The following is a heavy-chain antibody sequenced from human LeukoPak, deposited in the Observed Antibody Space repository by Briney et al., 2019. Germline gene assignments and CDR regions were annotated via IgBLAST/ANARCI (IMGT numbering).Heavy chain of an antibody. Sequence: QPGGSLRLSCAGSGFTFSDYWMTWVRQPPGKGLEWVANINEDGSDKYYVDSVKGRFTISRDNAENSLFLQMNSLRVEDTAVYYCAKDQKYSSSSGVGYMDVWGKGTTVTVSS. D-gene: IGHD6-6*01. CDR3: AKDQKYSSSSGVGYMDV. V-gene: IGHV3-7*01. J-gene: IGHJ6*03. CDR1: GFTFSDYW. CDR2: INEDGSDK.